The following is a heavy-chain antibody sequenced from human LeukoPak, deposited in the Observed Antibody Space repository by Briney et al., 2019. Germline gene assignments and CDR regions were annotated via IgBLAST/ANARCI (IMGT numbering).Heavy chain of an antibody. CDR3: ARGRDYVLSINY. CDR1: GFTFSSYG. D-gene: IGHD3-16*01. Sequence: PGGSLRLSCAASGFTFSSYGMHWVRQAPGKGLEWVAVIWYDGSNKYYADSVKGRFTISRDNSKNTLYLQMNSLRAEDTAVYYCARGRDYVLSINYWGQGTLVTVSS. CDR2: IWYDGSNK. V-gene: IGHV3-33*01. J-gene: IGHJ4*02.